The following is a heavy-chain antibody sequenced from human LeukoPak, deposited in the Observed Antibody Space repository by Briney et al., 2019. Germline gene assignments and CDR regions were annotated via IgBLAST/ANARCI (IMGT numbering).Heavy chain of an antibody. CDR2: IYYSGST. CDR1: GGSISSSSYY. Sequence: TSETLSLTCTVSGGSISSSSYYWGWIRQPPGKGLEWIGSIYYSGSTYYNPSLKSRVTISVDTSKNQFSLKLSSVTAADTAVYYCARKEWVPYYFDYWGQGALVTVSS. V-gene: IGHV4-39*07. CDR3: ARKEWVPYYFDY. J-gene: IGHJ4*02. D-gene: IGHD3-3*01.